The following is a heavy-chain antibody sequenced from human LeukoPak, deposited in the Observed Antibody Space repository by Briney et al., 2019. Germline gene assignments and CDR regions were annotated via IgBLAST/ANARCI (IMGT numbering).Heavy chain of an antibody. D-gene: IGHD5-18*01. CDR1: GFTFSSYE. Sequence: PGGSLRLSCAASGFTFSSYEMNWVRQAPGKGLEWVSAISGSGGSTYYADSVKGRFTISRDNSKNTLYLQMNSLRAEDTAVYYCAKQKGYSYGSAFDIWGQGTMVTVSS. J-gene: IGHJ3*02. CDR3: AKQKGYSYGSAFDI. CDR2: ISGSGGST. V-gene: IGHV3-23*01.